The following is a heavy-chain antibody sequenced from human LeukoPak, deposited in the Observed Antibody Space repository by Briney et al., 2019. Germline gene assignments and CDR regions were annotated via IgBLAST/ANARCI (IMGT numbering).Heavy chain of an antibody. Sequence: SETLSLTCTVSGGSISSSSYYWGWIRQPPGKGLEWIGSIYHSGSTCYNPSLKSRVTISVERPKNQFSLKLRSVTAADTAVYYCARDGNALWGQGTLVTVSS. D-gene: IGHD1-1*01. V-gene: IGHV4-39*07. CDR1: GGSISSSSYY. CDR3: ARDGNAL. CDR2: IYHSGST. J-gene: IGHJ4*02.